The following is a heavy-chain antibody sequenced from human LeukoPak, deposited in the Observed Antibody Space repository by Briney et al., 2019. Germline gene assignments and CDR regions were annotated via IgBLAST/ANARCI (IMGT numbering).Heavy chain of an antibody. CDR3: AKEGYSYGCDY. V-gene: IGHV3-43*01. D-gene: IGHD5-18*01. CDR2: ISWDGGST. CDR1: GFNGFIFSNYA. J-gene: IGHJ4*02. Sequence: TGGSLRLSCAASGFNGFIFSNYAMSWVRQTPGKGLEWVSLISWDGGSTYYADSVKGRFTISRDNSKNSLYLQMNSLRTEDTALYYCAKEGYSYGCDYWGQGTLVTVSS.